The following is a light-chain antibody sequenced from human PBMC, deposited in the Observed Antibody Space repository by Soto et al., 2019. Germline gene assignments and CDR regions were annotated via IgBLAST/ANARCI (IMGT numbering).Light chain of an antibody. CDR2: TAS. J-gene: IGKJ4*01. CDR1: QDIDNR. CDR3: QQTSTFPLP. Sequence: DIQMTQSPSSVSASVGDRVTITWRASQDIDNRLAWYQQKPGKAPKLFIYTASSLQGGVPSRFSGSGSGTDFTLTIYTLQPEDLATYSCQQTSTFPLPFGGGTKVEIK. V-gene: IGKV1D-12*01.